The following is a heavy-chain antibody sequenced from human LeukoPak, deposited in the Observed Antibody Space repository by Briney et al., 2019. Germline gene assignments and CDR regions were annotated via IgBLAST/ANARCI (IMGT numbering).Heavy chain of an antibody. D-gene: IGHD2-15*01. J-gene: IGHJ5*02. CDR1: GDSISTTTYY. CDR3: ARLRVITALFDP. CDR2: IYYSGST. Sequence: PSETLSLTCTVSGDSISTTTYYWAWIRQPPGKGLEWIGSIYYSGSTYYNPSLKSRVTISVDTSKNQFSLKLTSVTAADTALYYGARLRVITALFDPWGQGTLVTVSS. V-gene: IGHV4-39*01.